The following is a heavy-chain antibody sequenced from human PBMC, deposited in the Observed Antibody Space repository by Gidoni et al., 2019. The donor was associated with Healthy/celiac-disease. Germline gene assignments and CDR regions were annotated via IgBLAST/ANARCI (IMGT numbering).Heavy chain of an antibody. D-gene: IGHD3-22*01. V-gene: IGHV4-34*01. J-gene: IGHJ1*01. CDR1: GGSFSGYY. Sequence: QVQLQQWGAGLLKPSETLSLTCAVYGGSFSGYYWSGIRQPPGKGLEWIGEINHSGSTNYNPSLKSRVTISVDTSKNQFSLKLSSVTAADTAVYYCARAVLVGHFQHWGQGTLVTVSS. CDR3: ARAVLVGHFQH. CDR2: INHSGST.